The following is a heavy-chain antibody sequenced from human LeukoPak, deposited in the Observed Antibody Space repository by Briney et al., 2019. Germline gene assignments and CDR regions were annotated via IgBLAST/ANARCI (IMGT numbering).Heavy chain of an antibody. J-gene: IGHJ6*03. V-gene: IGHV3-23*01. CDR1: GFTFSSFA. D-gene: IGHD3-3*01. CDR3: ARVAGYYDFPGSYYYYMDV. CDR2: ITGSHGPT. Sequence: PGGSLRLSCAASGFTFSSFAMTWVRQAPGKGLEWVSSITGSHGPTYNTDSVKGRFTISRDNSQNTLYLQMNSLRAEDTAVYYCARVAGYYDFPGSYYYYMDVWGKGTTVTVSS.